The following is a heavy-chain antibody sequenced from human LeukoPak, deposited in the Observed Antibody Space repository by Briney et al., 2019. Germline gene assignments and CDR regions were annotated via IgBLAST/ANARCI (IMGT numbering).Heavy chain of an antibody. D-gene: IGHD3-10*01. J-gene: IGHJ4*02. V-gene: IGHV4-59*08. CDR2: IYPGGTT. CDR1: GGSITTYY. Sequence: KPSETLSVNCTVSGGSITTYYWSWIRESPGEGLGWIGYIYPGGTTSFNPSLTSRVTISLDRSRSQFSLKLSSVTAADTAVYYCARQVGSSRIDYWGQGTLVTVSS. CDR3: ARQVGSSRIDY.